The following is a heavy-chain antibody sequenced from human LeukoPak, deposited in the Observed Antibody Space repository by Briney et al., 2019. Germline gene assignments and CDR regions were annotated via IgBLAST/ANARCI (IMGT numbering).Heavy chain of an antibody. CDR1: GYTFTNYG. CDR2: ISAYNGNT. J-gene: IGHJ3*02. D-gene: IGHD1-26*01. V-gene: IGHV1-18*01. CDR3: ARVTSGSYSGDDAFDI. Sequence: GASVKVSCKASGYTFTNYGISWVRQAPGQGLEWMGWISAYNGNTNYAQKLQGRVTMTTDTSTSTAYMELRSLRSDDTAVYYCARVTSGSYSGDDAFDIWGQGTMVTVSS.